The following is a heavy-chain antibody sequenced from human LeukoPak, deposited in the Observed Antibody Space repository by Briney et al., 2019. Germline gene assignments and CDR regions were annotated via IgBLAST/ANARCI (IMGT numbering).Heavy chain of an antibody. D-gene: IGHD3-9*01. CDR2: IYYSGST. CDR3: ARARYVNSFYAFDI. V-gene: IGHV4-59*08. J-gene: IGHJ3*02. Sequence: PSETLSLTCTVSGGSISSYYWSWIRQPPGKGLEWIGYIYYSGSTNYNPSLKSQVTISVDTSKNQFSLKLSSVTAADTAVYYCARARYVNSFYAFDIWGQGTLVTVSS. CDR1: GGSISSYY.